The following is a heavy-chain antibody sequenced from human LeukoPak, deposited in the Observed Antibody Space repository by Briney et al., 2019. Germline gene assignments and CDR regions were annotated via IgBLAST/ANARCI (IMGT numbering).Heavy chain of an antibody. D-gene: IGHD6-19*01. CDR2: ISGSGGSS. V-gene: IGHV3-23*01. CDR3: AKDFLIAVAGTIDY. J-gene: IGHJ4*02. CDR1: GFTFSSYA. Sequence: GGSLRLSCAASGFTFSSYAMSWVRQAPGKGLEWVSAISGSGGSSYYADSVKGRFTISRDNSKNTLYLQMNSLRAEDTAVYYCAKDFLIAVAGTIDYWGQGTLVTVSS.